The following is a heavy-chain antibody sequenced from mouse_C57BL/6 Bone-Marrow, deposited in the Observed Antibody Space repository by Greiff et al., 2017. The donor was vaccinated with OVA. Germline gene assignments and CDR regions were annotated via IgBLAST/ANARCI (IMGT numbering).Heavy chain of an antibody. V-gene: IGHV6-3*01. D-gene: IGHD1-1*01. CDR2: IRLKSDNYAT. CDR1: GFTFSNYW. Sequence: EVKLMESGGGLVQPGGSMKLSCVASGFTFSNYWMNWVRQSPEKGLEWVAQIRLKSDNYATHYAESVKGRFTISRDDSKSSVYLQMNNLRAEDTGIYYCTRAYYYGSSYDFDVWGTGTTVTVSS. CDR3: TRAYYYGSSYDFDV. J-gene: IGHJ1*03.